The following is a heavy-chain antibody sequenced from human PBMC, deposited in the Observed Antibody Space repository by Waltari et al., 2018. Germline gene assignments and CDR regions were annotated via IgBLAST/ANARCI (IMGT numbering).Heavy chain of an antibody. Sequence: QVQLVQSGAEVKKPGSSVKVSCKASGGTFSSYAISWVRQAPGQGLEWMGGIIPIFGTANYAQKFQGRVTITADESTSTAYMERSSLRSEDTAVYYCARDRLLGYCSGGSCYSNYFDYWGQGTLVTVSS. J-gene: IGHJ4*02. V-gene: IGHV1-69*13. CDR2: IIPIFGTA. CDR1: GGTFSSYA. CDR3: ARDRLLGYCSGGSCYSNYFDY. D-gene: IGHD2-15*01.